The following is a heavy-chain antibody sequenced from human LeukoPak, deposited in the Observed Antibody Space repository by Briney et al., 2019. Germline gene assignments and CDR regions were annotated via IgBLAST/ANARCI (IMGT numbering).Heavy chain of an antibody. Sequence: PGGSLRLSCAASGFTFSSYAMSWVRQAPGKGLEWVSAISGSGGSTYYADSVKGRFTISRDNSKNTLYLQMNSLRAEDTAVYYCVKTHDYGDINWFDPWGQGTLVTVSS. CDR1: GFTFSSYA. CDR2: ISGSGGST. CDR3: VKTHDYGDINWFDP. J-gene: IGHJ5*02. D-gene: IGHD4-17*01. V-gene: IGHV3-23*01.